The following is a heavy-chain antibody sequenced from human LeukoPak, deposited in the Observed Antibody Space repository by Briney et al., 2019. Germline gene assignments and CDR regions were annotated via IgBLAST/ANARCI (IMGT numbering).Heavy chain of an antibody. V-gene: IGHV3-74*03. D-gene: IGHD4-23*01. CDR3: ARDLYYGGRSNFDH. CDR2: IKSDGSSI. Sequence: GGSLRLSCAASGFTFSTYWMHWVRQAPGKGLVWVSRIKSDGSSIMYADSVRGRFTISRDNAKNTLYLQMNSLRAEDTAVYYCARDLYYGGRSNFDHWGQGTLVTVSS. CDR1: GFTFSTYW. J-gene: IGHJ4*02.